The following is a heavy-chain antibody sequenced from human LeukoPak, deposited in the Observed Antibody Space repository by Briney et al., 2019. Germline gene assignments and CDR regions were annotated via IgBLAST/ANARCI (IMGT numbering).Heavy chain of an antibody. V-gene: IGHV3-48*03. Sequence: GGSLRLSCAASGFTFSSYEMNWVRQAPGKGLEWVSYISSSGSTIYYADSVKGRFTISRDNAKNSLYLQMNSLRAEDTAVYYCARDLDGGYCSSTSCYGHWFDPWGQGTLVTVSS. CDR1: GFTFSSYE. CDR3: ARDLDGGYCSSTSCYGHWFDP. D-gene: IGHD2-2*01. CDR2: ISSSGSTI. J-gene: IGHJ5*02.